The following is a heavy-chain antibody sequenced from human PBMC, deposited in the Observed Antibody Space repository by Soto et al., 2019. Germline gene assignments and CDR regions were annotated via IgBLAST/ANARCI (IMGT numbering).Heavy chain of an antibody. J-gene: IGHJ6*02. V-gene: IGHV1-18*01. CDR2: ISGYNDNT. Sequence: QVQLKQSGPEVRKPGASVRVSCKASGYIFTNFGISWVRQAPGQGLEWMGWISGYNDNTHYAQKLQGRVSMTTVTSTGTAYMDLRSLRSDDTAIYYCVRDSSSWFYYYYGMDVWGQGTTVTVSS. CDR1: GYIFTNFG. D-gene: IGHD6-13*01. CDR3: VRDSSSWFYYYYGMDV.